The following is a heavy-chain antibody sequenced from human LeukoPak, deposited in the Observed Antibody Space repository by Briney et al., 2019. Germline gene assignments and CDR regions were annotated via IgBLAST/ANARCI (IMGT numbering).Heavy chain of an antibody. Sequence: DSVKGRFTISRDNSKDTLYLQMNSLRPEDTAVYYCAKDTIVGASLDYWGQGTLVTVSS. CDR3: AKDTIVGASLDY. J-gene: IGHJ4*02. V-gene: IGHV3-30*02. D-gene: IGHD1-26*01.